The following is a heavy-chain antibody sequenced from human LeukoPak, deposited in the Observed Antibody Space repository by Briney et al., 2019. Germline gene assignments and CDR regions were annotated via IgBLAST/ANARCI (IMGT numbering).Heavy chain of an antibody. J-gene: IGHJ2*01. CDR3: ARVGDHYHWYLDV. CDR2: LYSGSST. V-gene: IGHV3-53*01. D-gene: IGHD3-10*01. Sequence: GGSLTLSCEGSGFSVSTKYMNWVRQAPGKGLEWVSILYSGSSTYYTDSVKGRFTVSRDDSKNTLYLHMNSLGVEDTAAYYCARVGDHYHWYLDVWGRGTLVTVSS. CDR1: GFSVSTKY.